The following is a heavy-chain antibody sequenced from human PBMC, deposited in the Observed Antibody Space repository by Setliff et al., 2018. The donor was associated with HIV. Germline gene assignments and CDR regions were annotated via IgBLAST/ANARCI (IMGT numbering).Heavy chain of an antibody. D-gene: IGHD6-6*01. CDR1: GFTFSNYA. CDR3: ARSSIAARPDY. CDR2: IYSGGST. Sequence: GGSLRLSCAASGFTFSNYAMSWVRQAPGKGLEWVSVIYSGGSTYYADSVKGRFTISRHNSKNTLYLQMNSLRAEDTAVYYCARSSIAARPDYWGQGTLVTVSS. J-gene: IGHJ4*02. V-gene: IGHV3-53*04.